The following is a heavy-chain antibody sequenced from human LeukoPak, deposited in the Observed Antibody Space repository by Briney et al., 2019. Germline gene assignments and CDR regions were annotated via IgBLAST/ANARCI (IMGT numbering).Heavy chain of an antibody. J-gene: IGHJ4*02. CDR3: ARDRVNDYGDD. D-gene: IGHD4-17*01. CDR1: GFTFSSYS. Sequence: GGPLRLSCAASGFTFSSYSMNWVRQAPGKGLEWVSSISSSSSYIYYADSVKGRFTISRDNAKNSLYLQMNSLRAEDTAVYYCARDRVNDYGDDWGQGTLVTVSS. CDR2: ISSSSSYI. V-gene: IGHV3-21*01.